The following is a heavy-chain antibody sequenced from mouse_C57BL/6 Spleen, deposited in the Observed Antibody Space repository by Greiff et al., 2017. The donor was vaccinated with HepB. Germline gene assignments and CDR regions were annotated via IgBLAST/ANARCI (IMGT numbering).Heavy chain of an antibody. J-gene: IGHJ2*01. D-gene: IGHD2-3*01. Sequence: VQLQQSGAELAKPGASVKLSCKASGYTFTSYWMHWVKQRPGQGLEWIGYINPSSGYTKYNQKFKDKATLTADKSSSTDYLLLSSLTYEDSAVYYCARGLSYDGYLYYFDYWGQGTTLTVSS. V-gene: IGHV1-7*01. CDR2: INPSSGYT. CDR1: GYTFTSYW. CDR3: ARGLSYDGYLYYFDY.